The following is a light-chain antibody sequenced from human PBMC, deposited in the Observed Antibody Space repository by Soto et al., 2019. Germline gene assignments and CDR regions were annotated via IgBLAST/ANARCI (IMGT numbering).Light chain of an antibody. V-gene: IGKV3-20*01. CDR3: HQYGSSPPVT. CDR2: GAS. CDR1: QSFSSSY. Sequence: ENVLTHSPGTLSVSPGERATLSCRAIQSFSSSYLAWYQQKPGQAPRLLSYGASSRGTGIPDRFSGSGSGTDFTLTISRLEPEDFAMYYCHQYGSSPPVTFGQGTRLEI. J-gene: IGKJ5*01.